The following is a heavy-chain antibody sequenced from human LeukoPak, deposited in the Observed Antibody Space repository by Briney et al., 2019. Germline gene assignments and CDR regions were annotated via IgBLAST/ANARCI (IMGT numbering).Heavy chain of an antibody. Sequence: PGGSLRLSCAASGFTFSSYAMSWVRQAPGKELEWVSAISGSGGSTYYADSVKGRFTISRDNSKNTLYLQMNSLRAEDTAVYYCAKDRLRLGEFTFDYWGQGTLVTVSS. J-gene: IGHJ4*02. CDR2: ISGSGGST. CDR3: AKDRLRLGEFTFDY. D-gene: IGHD3-16*01. CDR1: GFTFSSYA. V-gene: IGHV3-23*01.